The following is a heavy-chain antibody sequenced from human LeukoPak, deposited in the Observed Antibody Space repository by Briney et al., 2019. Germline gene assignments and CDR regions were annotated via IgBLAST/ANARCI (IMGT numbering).Heavy chain of an antibody. J-gene: IGHJ5*02. Sequence: PGGSLRLSCAASGFTFSSYSMNWVRKAPGKGLEWVSSTSSSSSYIYYADSVKGRFTISRYNAKNSLDLQMNTLKAEATAMYYCAKDAQPRSRWFDPWGQGTLVTVSS. CDR1: GFTFSSYS. CDR3: AKDAQPRSRWFDP. V-gene: IGHV3-21*04. D-gene: IGHD3-16*01. CDR2: TSSSSSYI.